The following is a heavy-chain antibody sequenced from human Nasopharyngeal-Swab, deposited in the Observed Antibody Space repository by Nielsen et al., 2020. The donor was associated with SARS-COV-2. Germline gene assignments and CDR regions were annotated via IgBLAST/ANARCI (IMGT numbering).Heavy chain of an antibody. CDR2: IYTSGST. CDR3: ARDGEQLGLYYYYGMDV. D-gene: IGHD6-6*01. V-gene: IGHV4-61*02. CDR1: GASISSGSYY. Sequence: SDTLSPTCTASGASISSGSYYWSWIRQPAGKGLEWIGRIYTSGSTNYNPSLKSRVTISVDTSKNQFSLKLSSVTAADTAVYYCARDGEQLGLYYYYGMDVWGQGTTVTVSS. J-gene: IGHJ6*02.